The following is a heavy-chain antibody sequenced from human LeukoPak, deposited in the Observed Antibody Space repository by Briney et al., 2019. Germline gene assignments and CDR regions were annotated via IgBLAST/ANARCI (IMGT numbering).Heavy chain of an antibody. CDR3: ASSSSYYYYYYMDV. Sequence: GESLKISCKGSGYSFSNYWIAWVRQMPGKVLEFMGIIYVADSDARYSPSFQGQVTISADKSISTAYLQWSSLKASDTAMYYCASSSSYYYYYYMDVWGKGTTVTVSS. CDR2: IYVADSDA. J-gene: IGHJ6*03. D-gene: IGHD6-13*01. V-gene: IGHV5-51*01. CDR1: GYSFSNYW.